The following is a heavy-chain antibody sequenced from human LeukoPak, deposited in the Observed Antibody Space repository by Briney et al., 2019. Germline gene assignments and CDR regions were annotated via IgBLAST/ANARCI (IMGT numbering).Heavy chain of an antibody. J-gene: IGHJ1*01. CDR3: ARGSLGPAH. CDR1: GFTFTKHD. V-gene: IGHV3-20*04. CDR2: ISRSGAYS. D-gene: IGHD3-10*01. Sequence: PGGSLRLSCDVSGFTFTKHDMSWFRRPPGKGLEWVSSISRSGAYSHYAASVRGRLTISRDNSNDTLFLQMTGLQVADTAIYYCARGSLGPAHWGRGTLVAVSS.